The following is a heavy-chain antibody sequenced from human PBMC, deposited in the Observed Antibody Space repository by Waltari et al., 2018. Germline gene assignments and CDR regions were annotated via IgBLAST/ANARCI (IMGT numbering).Heavy chain of an antibody. V-gene: IGHV3-7*01. CDR2: IKQDGSEK. J-gene: IGHJ3*02. Sequence: EVQLVESGGGLVQPGGSLSLSCASSGFPFTSYWMSWVRQAPGKGLEWVANIKQDGSEKYYVDSVKGRFTISRDNAKNSLYLQMNSLRAEDTAVYYCARDERRHAFDIWGQGTMVTVSS. CDR3: ARDERRHAFDI. CDR1: GFPFTSYW.